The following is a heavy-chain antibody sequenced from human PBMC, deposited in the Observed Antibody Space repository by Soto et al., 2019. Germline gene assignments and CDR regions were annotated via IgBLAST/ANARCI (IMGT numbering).Heavy chain of an antibody. J-gene: IGHJ4*01. CDR1: GFTFSIYA. Sequence: EVQLLESGGGLVQPGVSLRLSCAASGFTFSIYAMSWVRQAPGKGLEWVSGISGSGGSTHYADSVKGRFSISRDNSKNTLYLQMNSLRAEDTAVYYCAKGVKEYSSSWYGDYWGHGTLVTVSS. V-gene: IGHV3-23*01. CDR2: ISGSGGST. CDR3: AKGVKEYSSSWYGDY. D-gene: IGHD6-13*01.